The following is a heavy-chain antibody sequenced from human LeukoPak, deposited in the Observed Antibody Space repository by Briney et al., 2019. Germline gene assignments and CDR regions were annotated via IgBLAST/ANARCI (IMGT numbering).Heavy chain of an antibody. J-gene: IGHJ3*02. Sequence: PSQTLSLTCTVSGGSISSGDYYWSWIRQPPGKGLEWIGYIYYSGSTYYNPSLKSRVTISVDTSKNQFSQKLSSVTAADTAVYYCARAWDSSGYAVDAFDIWGQGTMVTVSS. CDR1: GGSISSGDYY. V-gene: IGHV4-30-4*01. CDR2: IYYSGST. CDR3: ARAWDSSGYAVDAFDI. D-gene: IGHD3-22*01.